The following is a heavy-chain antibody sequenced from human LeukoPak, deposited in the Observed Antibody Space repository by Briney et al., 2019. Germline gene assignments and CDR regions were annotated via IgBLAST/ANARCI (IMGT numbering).Heavy chain of an antibody. CDR1: GYTFTSYG. CDR2: ISAYNGNT. CDR3: ARNTGYCSSTSCYDWFDP. V-gene: IGHV1-18*01. Sequence: ASVKVPCKASGYTFTSYGINWVRQAPGQALEWMGWISAYNGNTNYAQKLQGRVTMTTDTSTSTAYMELRSLRSDDTAVYYCARNTGYCSSTSCYDWFDPWGQGTLVTVSS. D-gene: IGHD2-2*01. J-gene: IGHJ5*02.